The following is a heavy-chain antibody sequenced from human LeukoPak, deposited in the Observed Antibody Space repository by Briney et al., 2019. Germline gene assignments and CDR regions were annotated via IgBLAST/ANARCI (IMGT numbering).Heavy chain of an antibody. D-gene: IGHD1-14*01. Sequence: GGSLRLSCAASGFTFSSYGMHWVRQAPGKGLEWVAFIPYDGSNKYYADSVKGRFTISRDNSKNTLYLQMNSLRSEDTAVYYCARREVFFDYWGQGTLVTVSS. CDR1: GFTFSSYG. CDR3: ARREVFFDY. V-gene: IGHV3-30*02. CDR2: IPYDGSNK. J-gene: IGHJ4*02.